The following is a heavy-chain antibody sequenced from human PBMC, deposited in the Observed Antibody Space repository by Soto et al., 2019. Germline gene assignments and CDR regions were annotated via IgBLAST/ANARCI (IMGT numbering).Heavy chain of an antibody. CDR1: GGTFGNSA. CDR2: IVPMFGTA. J-gene: IGHJ5*02. V-gene: IGHV1-69*12. CDR3: ARDGDPQSAFWRGPWGGGRFDP. Sequence: QVQLVQSGAEVKKPGSSVNVSCKTSGGTFGNSAVTWVRQAPGQGLEWLGGIVPMFGTANYAQKFQGRVTITADESTITAYMELNSLKTDDTAVDFGARDGDPQSAFWRGPWGGGRFDPWGQGTLVTVSS. D-gene: IGHD2-21*01.